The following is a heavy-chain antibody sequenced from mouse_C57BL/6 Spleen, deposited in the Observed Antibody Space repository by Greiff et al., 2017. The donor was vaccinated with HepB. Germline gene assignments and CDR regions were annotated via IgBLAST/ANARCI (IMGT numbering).Heavy chain of an antibody. D-gene: IGHD2-3*01. CDR2: IDPSDSYT. J-gene: IGHJ2*01. CDR1: GYTFTSYW. Sequence: QVQLQQPGAELVMPGASVKLSCKASGYTFTSYWMHWVKQRPGQGLEWIGEIDPSDSYTNYNQKFKGKSTLTVDKSSSTAYMQLSSLTSEDSAVYYCARVGGYYLYYFDYWGQGTTLTVSS. CDR3: ARVGGYYLYYFDY. V-gene: IGHV1-69*01.